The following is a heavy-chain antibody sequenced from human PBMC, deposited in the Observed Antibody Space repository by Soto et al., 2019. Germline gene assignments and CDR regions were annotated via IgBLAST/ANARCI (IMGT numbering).Heavy chain of an antibody. Sequence: GASVKVSCKASGYTFTCYGISWVRQAPGQGLEWMGWISAYNGNTNYAQKLQGRVTMTTDTSTSTAYMELRSLRSDDTAVYYCARVEPYVSFVPDWFGPWGQGTLVTVSS. CDR2: ISAYNGNT. D-gene: IGHD6-6*01. J-gene: IGHJ5*02. CDR1: GYTFTCYG. V-gene: IGHV1-18*01. CDR3: ARVEPYVSFVPDWFGP.